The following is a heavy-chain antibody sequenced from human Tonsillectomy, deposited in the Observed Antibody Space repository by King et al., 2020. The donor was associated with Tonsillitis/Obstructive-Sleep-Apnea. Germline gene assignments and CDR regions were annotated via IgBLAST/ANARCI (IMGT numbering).Heavy chain of an antibody. V-gene: IGHV4-61*01. Sequence: QLQESGPGLVKTSETLSLTCTVSGGSVSSGSDYWSWIRQPPGKGLEWIGDIYYIGSTNYNPSLKIRVTISVDTSKNQFSLKLSSVTAADTAVYYCARVPGAGLRWFDPWGQGTRVTVSS. CDR3: ARVPGAGLRWFDP. CDR1: GGSVSSGSDY. D-gene: IGHD3-10*01. CDR2: IYYIGST. J-gene: IGHJ5*02.